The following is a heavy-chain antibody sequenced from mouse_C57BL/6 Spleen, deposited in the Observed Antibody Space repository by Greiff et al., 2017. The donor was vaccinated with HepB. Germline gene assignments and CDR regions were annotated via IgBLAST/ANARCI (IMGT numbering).Heavy chain of an antibody. CDR2: IYPGDGDT. V-gene: IGHV1-82*01. J-gene: IGHJ2*01. CDR3: ARRDYGNYVRHFDY. D-gene: IGHD2-1*01. CDR1: GYAFSSSW. Sequence: VQLQQSGPELVKPGASVQISCKASGYAFSSSWMNWVKQRPGKGLEWIGRIYPGDGDTNYNGKFKGKATLTADKSSSTAYMQLSSLTSEDSAVYFCARRDYGNYVRHFDYWGQGTTLTVSS.